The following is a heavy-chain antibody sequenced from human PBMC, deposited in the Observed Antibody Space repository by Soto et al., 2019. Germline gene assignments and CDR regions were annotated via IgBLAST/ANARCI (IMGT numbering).Heavy chain of an antibody. CDR2: IGTAGDT. Sequence: EVQLVESGGGLVQPGGSLRLSCAASGFTFSSYDMHWVRQATGKGLEWVSAIGTAGDTYYPGSVKGRFTISRENAKNSLYLQMNSLRAGDTAVYYCARGASDRVATITGWFDPWGQGTLVTVSS. J-gene: IGHJ5*02. V-gene: IGHV3-13*04. D-gene: IGHD5-12*01. CDR3: ARGASDRVATITGWFDP. CDR1: GFTFSSYD.